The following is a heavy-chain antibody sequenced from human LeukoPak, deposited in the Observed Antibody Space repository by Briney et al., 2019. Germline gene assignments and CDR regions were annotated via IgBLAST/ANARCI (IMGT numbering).Heavy chain of an antibody. J-gene: IGHJ4*02. CDR3: ARSFTAMGPFDY. V-gene: IGHV3-30*02. CDR1: GFTFSSYG. Sequence: GGSLRLSCAASGFTFSSYGMHWVRQAPGKGLEWVAFIRYDGSNKYYADSVKGRFTISRDNAKNSLYLQMNSLRAEDTAVYYCARSFTAMGPFDYWGQGTLVTVSS. D-gene: IGHD5-18*01. CDR2: IRYDGSNK.